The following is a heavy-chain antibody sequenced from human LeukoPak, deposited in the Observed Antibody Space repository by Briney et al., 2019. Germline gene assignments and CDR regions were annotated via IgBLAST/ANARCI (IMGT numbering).Heavy chain of an antibody. V-gene: IGHV4-30-4*08. J-gene: IGHJ4*02. CDR2: IYYSGST. Sequence: PSETLSLTCTVSGGSISSGDYYWSWIRQPPGKGLEWIGYIYYSGSTYYNPSLKSRVTISVDTSKNQFYLKLSSVTAADTAVYYCARDSYDSSGYYGYWGQGTLVTVSS. CDR1: GGSISSGDYY. CDR3: ARDSYDSSGYYGY. D-gene: IGHD3-22*01.